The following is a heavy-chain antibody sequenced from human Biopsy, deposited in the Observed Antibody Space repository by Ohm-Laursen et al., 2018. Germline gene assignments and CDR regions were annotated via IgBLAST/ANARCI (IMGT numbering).Heavy chain of an antibody. Sequence: SETLSLTCTVSGGSFTGHYWSWIRQPPGKGLEWIGHISYTGYTSYNASLKSRVTISVDTSRNQVSLTLSSVTAADTAVYYCARDSGILNYGNFKYYHYYGMDVWGQGTKVTVSS. CDR2: ISYTGYT. V-gene: IGHV4-59*11. D-gene: IGHD4-11*01. CDR1: GGSFTGHY. J-gene: IGHJ6*02. CDR3: ARDSGILNYGNFKYYHYYGMDV.